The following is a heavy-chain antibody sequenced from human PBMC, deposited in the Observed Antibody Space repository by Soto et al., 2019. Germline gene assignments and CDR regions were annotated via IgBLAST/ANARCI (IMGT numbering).Heavy chain of an antibody. CDR3: ARAPNNYYDSSGYFGY. Sequence: KASETLSLTCAVSGGSISSSNWWSWVRQPPGKGLEWIGEIYHSGSTNYNPSLKSRVTISVDKSKNQFSLKLSSVTAADTAVYYCARAPNNYYDSSGYFGYWGQGTLVTVSS. D-gene: IGHD3-22*01. CDR1: GGSISSSNW. J-gene: IGHJ4*02. V-gene: IGHV4-4*02. CDR2: IYHSGST.